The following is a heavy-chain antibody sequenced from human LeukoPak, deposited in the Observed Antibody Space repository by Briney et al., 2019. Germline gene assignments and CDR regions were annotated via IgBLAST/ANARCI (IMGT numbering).Heavy chain of an antibody. CDR2: INHSGST. CDR3: ARRLGAAGTFYVDY. V-gene: IGHV4-34*01. CDR1: GGSFSGYY. D-gene: IGHD6-13*01. J-gene: IGHJ4*02. Sequence: SETLSLTCAVYGGSFSGYYWSWIRQPPGKGLEWIGEINHSGSTNYNPSLKSRVTISVDTSKNQFSLKLSSVTAADTAVYYCARRLGAAGTFYVDYWGQGTLVTVSS.